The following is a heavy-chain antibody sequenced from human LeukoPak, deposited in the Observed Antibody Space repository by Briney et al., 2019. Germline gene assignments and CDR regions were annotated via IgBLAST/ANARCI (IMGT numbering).Heavy chain of an antibody. CDR1: STSLTTYY. V-gene: IGHV4-59*01. Sequence: SETLSLTCTVSSTSLTTYYWSWIRQPPGKGLEWIGYVTDAGFATYTPSLKSRVTLSVDTSTNQFSLKVHSVTVSDTAVYYCARDRAVGGRFFDLWGQGILVSVSS. J-gene: IGHJ4*02. CDR3: ARDRAVGGRFFDL. D-gene: IGHD6-19*01. CDR2: VTDAGFA.